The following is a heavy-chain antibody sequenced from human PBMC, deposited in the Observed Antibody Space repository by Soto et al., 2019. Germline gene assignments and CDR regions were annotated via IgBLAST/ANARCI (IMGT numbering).Heavy chain of an antibody. CDR3: ARQTNPDPQLVRAFDI. V-gene: IGHV3-21*01. J-gene: IGHJ3*02. Sequence: GGSLRLSCAASGFTFSSYSMNWVRQAPGKGLEWVSSISSSSSYIYYADSVKGRFTISRDNAKNSLYLQMNSLRAEDTAVYYCARQTNPDPQLVRAFDIWGQGTMVTVSS. CDR1: GFTFSSYS. D-gene: IGHD6-6*01. CDR2: ISSSSSYI.